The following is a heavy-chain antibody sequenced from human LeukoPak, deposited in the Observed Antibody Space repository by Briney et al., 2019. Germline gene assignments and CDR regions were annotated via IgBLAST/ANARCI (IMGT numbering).Heavy chain of an antibody. J-gene: IGHJ4*02. D-gene: IGHD3-22*01. CDR2: INPNSGGT. Sequence: GASVKVSCKASGYTFTGYYMHWVRQAPGQGLEWMGWINPNSGGTNYAQKFQGWVTMTRDTSISTAYMELSRLRSDDTAVYYCARGDTQGPWYYDSSGYYSHHNFDYWGQGTLVTVSS. CDR1: GYTFTGYY. CDR3: ARGDTQGPWYYDSSGYYSHHNFDY. V-gene: IGHV1-2*04.